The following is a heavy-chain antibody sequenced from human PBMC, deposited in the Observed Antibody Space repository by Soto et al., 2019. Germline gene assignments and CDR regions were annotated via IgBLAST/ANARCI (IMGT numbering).Heavy chain of an antibody. CDR2: ISGSSSFI. CDR1: GFTFRSYS. J-gene: IGHJ4*02. CDR3: ARDWSSSDWFPHIDY. D-gene: IGHD6-19*01. V-gene: IGHV3-21*06. Sequence: VQLVESGGGLVKPGGSLRLSCAASGFTFRSYSMNWVRQAPGKGLEWVSSISGSSSFIYYADSVKGRFTISRDNAKNSLYVQMNSLRAEDTAVYYCARDWSSSDWFPHIDYWGQGTLVTVSS.